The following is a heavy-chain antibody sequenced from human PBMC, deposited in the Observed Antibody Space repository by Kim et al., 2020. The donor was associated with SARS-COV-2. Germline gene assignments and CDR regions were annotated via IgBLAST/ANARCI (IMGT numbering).Heavy chain of an antibody. CDR3: ARGHLVYGSGSPAGY. D-gene: IGHD3-10*01. CDR2: INAGGGNT. J-gene: IGHJ4*02. CDR1: GYIFSAYA. V-gene: IGHV1-3*01. Sequence: ASVKVSCKASGYIFSAYAIHWVRQAPGQRLEWMGWINAGGGNTQYSQKFQYRIVITRDTSASTAFMELSGLRSEDTAIYYCARGHLVYGSGSPAGYWGQG.